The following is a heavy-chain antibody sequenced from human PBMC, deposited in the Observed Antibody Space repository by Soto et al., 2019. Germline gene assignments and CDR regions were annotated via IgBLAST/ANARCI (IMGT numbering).Heavy chain of an antibody. V-gene: IGHV4-30-4*01. D-gene: IGHD6-19*01. Sequence: SETLCLTCIVSGGSISSGDYYWSWIRQPPGKGLEWIGYIYHTGITFYNPSLKSRITISADTSKNQFSLKMRSVTAADTAVYYCARDFTDSSGPTLGMGVWGQGTTVTVS. CDR2: IYHTGIT. J-gene: IGHJ6*02. CDR1: GGSISSGDYY. CDR3: ARDFTDSSGPTLGMGV.